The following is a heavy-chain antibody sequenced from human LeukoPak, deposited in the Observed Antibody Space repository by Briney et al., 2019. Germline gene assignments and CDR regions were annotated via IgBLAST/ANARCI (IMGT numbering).Heavy chain of an antibody. CDR2: ISYDGSNK. CDR3: ARADVDTTMAHFFDY. J-gene: IGHJ4*02. Sequence: GGSLRLSCAASGFTFSSYAMHWIRQAPGKGLEWVAVISYDGSNKYYADSVKGRFTISRDNSKNTLYLQMNSLRAEDTAVYYCARADVDTTMAHFFDYWGQGTLVTVSS. V-gene: IGHV3-30*04. D-gene: IGHD5-18*01. CDR1: GFTFSSYA.